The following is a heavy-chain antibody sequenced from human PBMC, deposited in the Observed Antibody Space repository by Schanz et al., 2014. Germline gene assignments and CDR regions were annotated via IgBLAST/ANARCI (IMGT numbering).Heavy chain of an antibody. V-gene: IGHV3-53*04. CDR2: IYSSGST. Sequence: VQLAESGGGAAQPGGSLRLSCAASGFTVSNSYIHWVRQAPGKGLEWVSTIYSSGSTYYADSVRGRFTISRDNSMNTVYLQMNSLRSDDAAVYYCARAQGVIRLYYGVDVWGQGTTVTVSS. J-gene: IGHJ6*02. CDR3: ARAQGVIRLYYGVDV. D-gene: IGHD3-10*01. CDR1: GFTVSNSY.